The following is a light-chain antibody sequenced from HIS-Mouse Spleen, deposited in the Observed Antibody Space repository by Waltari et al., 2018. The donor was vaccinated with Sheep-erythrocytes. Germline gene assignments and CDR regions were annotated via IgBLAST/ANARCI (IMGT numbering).Light chain of an antibody. CDR1: NIGSKS. J-gene: IGLJ1*01. Sequence: SYVLTQPPSVSMAPGKTARITCGGNNIGSKSVHLYQQKPGQAPVLVVYDDSDRPSGIPERFSGSNSGNTATLTISRVEAGDEADYYCQVWDSSSDPSYVFGTGTKVTVL. V-gene: IGLV3-21*03. CDR2: DDS. CDR3: QVWDSSSDPSYV.